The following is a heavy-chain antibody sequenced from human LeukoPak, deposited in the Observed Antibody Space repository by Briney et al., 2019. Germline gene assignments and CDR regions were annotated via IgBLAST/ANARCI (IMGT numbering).Heavy chain of an antibody. D-gene: IGHD6-13*01. J-gene: IGHJ6*03. CDR3: ASLAYSSSWYLGYYYYYMDV. Sequence: GGSLRLSCAASGFTFSNFGMHWVRQAPGKGLEWVSYISSSGSTIYYADSVKGRFTISRDNAKNSLYLQMNSLRAEDTAVYYRASLAYSSSWYLGYYYYYMDVWGKGTTVTISS. CDR2: ISSSGSTI. V-gene: IGHV3-48*04. CDR1: GFTFSNFG.